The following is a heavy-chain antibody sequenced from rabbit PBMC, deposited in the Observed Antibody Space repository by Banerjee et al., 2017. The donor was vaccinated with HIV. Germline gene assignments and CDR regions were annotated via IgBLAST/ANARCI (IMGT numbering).Heavy chain of an antibody. CDR3: ARTSSTSYWYFTL. CDR2: INAGSANST. CDR1: GFSFSNKYV. D-gene: IGHD1-1*01. J-gene: IGHJ4*01. Sequence: QEQLEESGGDLVKPEGSLTLTCTASGFSFSNKYVMCWVRQAPGKGLEWIACINAGSANSTCYATWAKGRFTISKTSSTTVTLQMTSLTAADTATYFCARTSSTSYWYFTLWGPGTLVTVS. V-gene: IGHV1S45*01.